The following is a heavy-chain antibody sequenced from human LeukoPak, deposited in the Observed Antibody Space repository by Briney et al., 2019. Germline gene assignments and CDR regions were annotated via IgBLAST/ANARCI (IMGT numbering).Heavy chain of an antibody. Sequence: GGSLRLSCAASGFTFSNYAMSWVRQAPGKGLEWVSAISGGGGSTYYADSVKGRFTISRDKSKNTLYLQMNSLRAEDTAVYYCAKDLSLYCGGDCYRNEFYFDYWGQGTLVTVSS. CDR3: AKDLSLYCGGDCYRNEFYFDY. CDR1: GFTFSNYA. D-gene: IGHD2-21*02. CDR2: ISGGGGST. V-gene: IGHV3-23*01. J-gene: IGHJ4*02.